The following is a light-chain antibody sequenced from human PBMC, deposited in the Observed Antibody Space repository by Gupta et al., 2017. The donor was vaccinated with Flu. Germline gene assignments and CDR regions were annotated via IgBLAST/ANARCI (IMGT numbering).Light chain of an antibody. CDR1: QSVSSY. Sequence: PGTLSLSPGEGATLSCRASQSVSSYLAWYQQKPGQAPRLLIYGASSRATGIPDRFSGSGSGTDFTLTISRLEPEDFAVYYCQQYGSSPRGFGGGTKVEIK. V-gene: IGKV3-20*01. CDR2: GAS. CDR3: QQYGSSPRG. J-gene: IGKJ4*01.